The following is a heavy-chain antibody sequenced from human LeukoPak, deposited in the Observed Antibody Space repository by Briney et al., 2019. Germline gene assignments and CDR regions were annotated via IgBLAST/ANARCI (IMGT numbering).Heavy chain of an antibody. CDR2: ISVYNDNK. D-gene: IGHD3-16*02. V-gene: IGHV1-18*01. CDR3: ARDNDYVWGSYRYPGY. Sequence: ASVKVSCKASGYIFTSYGISWVRQAPGQGLEWMGWISVYNDNKNYAQKFQGRVTMTTDPSTSTGHMELRSLRSDDTAVYYCARDNDYVWGSYRYPGYWGQGTLVTVPS. J-gene: IGHJ4*02. CDR1: GYIFTSYG.